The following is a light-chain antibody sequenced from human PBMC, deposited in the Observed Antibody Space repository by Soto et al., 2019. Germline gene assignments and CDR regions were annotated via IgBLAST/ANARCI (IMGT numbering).Light chain of an antibody. Sequence: QSVLTQPPSVSEAPRQRVTISCSGTSSNIGNNAVTWYQQLPGKAPKLLIYYDDLLPSGVSDRFSGSKSGTSASLAISGLQSEDEADYYCAAWDDSLNAGVFGGGTKLTVL. V-gene: IGLV1-36*01. CDR2: YDD. CDR1: SSNIGNNA. J-gene: IGLJ3*02. CDR3: AAWDDSLNAGV.